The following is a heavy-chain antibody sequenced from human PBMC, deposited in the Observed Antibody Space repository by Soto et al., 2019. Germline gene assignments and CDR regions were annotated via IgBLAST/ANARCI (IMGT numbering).Heavy chain of an antibody. CDR2: ISSSGGSGGST. CDR1: GFTFSSYA. CDR3: AKDWRMDV. Sequence: GGSLRHSCASSGFTFSSYAMNWVRQAPGEGLEWVSDISSSGGSGGSTHYAESVKGRFTISRDNSKNTLYLQMNSLRAEDTAVYYCAKDWRMDVWGQGTTVTVSS. J-gene: IGHJ6*02. V-gene: IGHV3-23*01.